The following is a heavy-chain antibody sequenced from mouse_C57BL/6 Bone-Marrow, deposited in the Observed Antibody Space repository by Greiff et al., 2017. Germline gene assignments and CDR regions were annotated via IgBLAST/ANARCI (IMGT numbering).Heavy chain of an antibody. CDR3: AMYDGYFDYFDY. J-gene: IGHJ2*01. D-gene: IGHD2-3*01. CDR1: GYTFTDYY. CDR2: INPNNGGT. Sequence: EVQLQQSGPELVKPGASVKISCKASGYTFTDYYMNWVKQSHGKSLEWIGDINPNNGGTSYNQKFKGKATLTVDKSSSTAYIELRSLTSEDSAVYYCAMYDGYFDYFDYWGQGTTLTGSS. V-gene: IGHV1-26*01.